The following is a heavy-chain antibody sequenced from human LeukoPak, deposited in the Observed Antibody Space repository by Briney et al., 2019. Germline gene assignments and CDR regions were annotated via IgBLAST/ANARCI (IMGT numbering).Heavy chain of an antibody. D-gene: IGHD1-26*01. CDR1: GGSISSHY. CDR2: IYYSGST. J-gene: IGHJ5*02. V-gene: IGHV4-59*11. Sequence: SETLSLTCTVSGGSISSHYWSWIRQPPGKGLEWMGYIYYSGSTIYNPSLKSRVTISVDTSKNQFSLKLSSVTAADTAVYYCARVSLSGTYSPFDPWGQGTLVTVSP. CDR3: ARVSLSGTYSPFDP.